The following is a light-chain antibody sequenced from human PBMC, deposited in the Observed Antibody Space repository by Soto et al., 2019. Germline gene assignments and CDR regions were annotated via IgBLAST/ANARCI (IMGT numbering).Light chain of an antibody. Sequence: DIQMTQSPSSLSASVGDRVTITCQASQDISNYLNWYQQKPGKAPKLLIYDASNLETGVPSRFSGSGSGTDFTFTISSLQPEDIATHYCQQYDNLPPFTFGPWTKVDIK. CDR2: DAS. CDR3: QQYDNLPPFT. CDR1: QDISNY. J-gene: IGKJ3*01. V-gene: IGKV1-33*01.